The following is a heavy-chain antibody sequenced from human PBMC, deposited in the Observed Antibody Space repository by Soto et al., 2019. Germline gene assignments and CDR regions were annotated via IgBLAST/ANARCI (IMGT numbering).Heavy chain of an antibody. CDR3: AKDRLGGGLDY. CDR1: GFIFSNYA. V-gene: IGHV3-23*01. D-gene: IGHD3-16*01. J-gene: IGHJ4*02. Sequence: EVQLLQSGGGLVQPGGSLRLSCAASGFIFSNYAMNWVRQAPGKGLEWVSIVTRRGDTTYYADSVKGRFTISRDNSKNTLYLQVNSLTAEDTAVYYCAKDRLGGGLDYWGQGTLVSVSS. CDR2: VTRRGDTT.